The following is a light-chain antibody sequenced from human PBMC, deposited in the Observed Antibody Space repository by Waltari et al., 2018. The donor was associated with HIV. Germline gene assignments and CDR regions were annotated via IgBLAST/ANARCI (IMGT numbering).Light chain of an antibody. V-gene: IGLV1-40*01. CDR3: QSYDSGLSAYV. Sequence: QSVLTQPPSVSGAPGQRVTISCTGSSSNIGAGYDVTWFQQLPGPAPKLLIYGNTNRPSGVPDRFSGSKSGTSASLAITGLQAEDEGDYYCQSYDSGLSAYVFGTGTKVTVL. J-gene: IGLJ1*01. CDR2: GNT. CDR1: SSNIGAGYD.